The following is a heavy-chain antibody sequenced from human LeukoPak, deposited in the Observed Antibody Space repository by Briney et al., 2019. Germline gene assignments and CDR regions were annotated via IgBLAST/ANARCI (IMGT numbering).Heavy chain of an antibody. V-gene: IGHV4-59*01. J-gene: IGHJ4*02. CDR1: GGSISSYY. CDR2: IYYSGST. CDR3: ARGWATTTFDY. Sequence: PSETLSLTCTVSGGSISSYYWSWIRQPPGKGLEWIGYIYYSGSTNYNPSLKSRVTISVDTSKNQFSLKLSSVTAADTAVYYCARGWATTTFDYWGQGTLVTVSS. D-gene: IGHD5-12*01.